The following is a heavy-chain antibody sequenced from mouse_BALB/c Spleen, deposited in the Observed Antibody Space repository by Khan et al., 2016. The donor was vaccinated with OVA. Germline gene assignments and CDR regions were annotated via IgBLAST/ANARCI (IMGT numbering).Heavy chain of an antibody. CDR1: GYTFINYW. CDR3: ARRGLRWDFDY. CDR2: INPSTGYT. J-gene: IGHJ2*01. Sequence: QVQLKQSGAELAKPGASVKMSRKASGYTFINYWILWVKQRPGQGLEWIGYINPSTGYTEYNQNFKDKATLTADKSSSTAYMQLSSLTSEDSAVYYCARRGLRWDFDYWGQGTTRTVSS. D-gene: IGHD1-1*01. V-gene: IGHV1-7*01.